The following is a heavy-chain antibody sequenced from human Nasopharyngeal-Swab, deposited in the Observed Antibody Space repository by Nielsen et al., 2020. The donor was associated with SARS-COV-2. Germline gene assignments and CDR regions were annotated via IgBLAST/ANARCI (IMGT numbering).Heavy chain of an antibody. J-gene: IGHJ4*02. V-gene: IGHV4-34*01. Sequence: WIRQPPGKGLAWIGEINHSGSTNYNQSLKSRVTISVDTSKNQFSLKLSSVTAADTAVYYCARGLVMGIFGVVISSKYFDYWGQGTLVTVSS. CDR2: INHSGST. CDR3: ARGLVMGIFGVVISSKYFDY. D-gene: IGHD3-3*01.